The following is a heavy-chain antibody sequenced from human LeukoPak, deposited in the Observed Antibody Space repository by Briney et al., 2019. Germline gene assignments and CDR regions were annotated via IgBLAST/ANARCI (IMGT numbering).Heavy chain of an antibody. Sequence: ASVKVSCKAAGYTFTSYGISWVRQAPGQGLEWMGWISTYNGNTKYAQKLQGRVTMTTDTSTSTAHMEVRSLRSDDTAVYYCARVRGVVIWFGESDYWGQGTLVTVSS. V-gene: IGHV1-18*01. D-gene: IGHD3-10*01. J-gene: IGHJ4*02. CDR1: GYTFTSYG. CDR2: ISTYNGNT. CDR3: ARVRGVVIWFGESDY.